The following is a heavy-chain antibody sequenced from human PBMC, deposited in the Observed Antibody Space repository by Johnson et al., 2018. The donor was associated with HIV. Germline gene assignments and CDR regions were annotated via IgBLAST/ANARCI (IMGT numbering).Heavy chain of an antibody. CDR1: GFTFSTYW. CDR2: IKQDGSEK. D-gene: IGHD4-23*01. J-gene: IGHJ3*02. V-gene: IGHV3-7*02. Sequence: VQLLESGGGVVRPGRSLRLSCAASGFTFSTYWMSWVRQAPGKGLEWVANIKQDGSEKYYVDSVKGRFTISRDNSKNTLFLQMNSLRAEDTAVYYCAKLRWAPRAFDIWGQGTMVTVSS. CDR3: AKLRWAPRAFDI.